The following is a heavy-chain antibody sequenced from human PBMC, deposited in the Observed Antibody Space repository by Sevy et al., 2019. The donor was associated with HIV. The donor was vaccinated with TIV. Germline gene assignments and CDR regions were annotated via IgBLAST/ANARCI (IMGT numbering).Heavy chain of an antibody. CDR1: GGSINSDH. V-gene: IGHV4-59*08. CDR3: ARRNDVDI. CDR2: VYYTGGT. J-gene: IGHJ3*02. Sequence: SETLSLTCTVSGGSINSDHWNWIRQPPGKGLEWIGYVYYTGGTNYNPSLKNRVTISVDRTKNQFSLKLTSVTAADSAVYYWARRNDVDIWCQGTMVTVSS.